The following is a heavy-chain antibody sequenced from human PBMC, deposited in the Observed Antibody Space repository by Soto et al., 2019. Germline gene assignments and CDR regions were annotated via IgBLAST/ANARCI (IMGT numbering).Heavy chain of an antibody. V-gene: IGHV3-7*01. D-gene: IGHD2-15*01. Sequence: VQLVESGGGLVQPGGSLRLSCAASGLTFSGYWMTWARQAPGKGLEWVAQIKDDGSEKFYVDSVKGRFTISRDNADNLLYLQMNSLRAEDTAVYFCARDGYCSGGRCYRRNDYWGQGTLVSVSS. J-gene: IGHJ4*02. CDR2: IKDDGSEK. CDR3: ARDGYCSGGRCYRRNDY. CDR1: GLTFSGYW.